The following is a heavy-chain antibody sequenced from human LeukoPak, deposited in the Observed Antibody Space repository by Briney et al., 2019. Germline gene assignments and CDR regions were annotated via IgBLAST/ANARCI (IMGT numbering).Heavy chain of an antibody. V-gene: IGHV3-23*01. CDR1: GFTFSNYE. Sequence: GGSLRLSCAASGFTFSNYEMHWVRQAPGKGLEWVSVISGSGVNTYYADSVKGRFTISRDNSKNTLFLQMNSLRAEDTAVYYCAKGSVPVVAMNAFEIWGQGTMVTVSS. CDR3: AKGSVPVVAMNAFEI. CDR2: ISGSGVNT. J-gene: IGHJ3*02. D-gene: IGHD2-2*01.